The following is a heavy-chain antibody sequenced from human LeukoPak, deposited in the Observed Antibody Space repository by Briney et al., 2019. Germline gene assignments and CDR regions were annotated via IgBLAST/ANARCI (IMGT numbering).Heavy chain of an antibody. CDR2: IYYSGST. J-gene: IGHJ5*02. CDR3: ARLEVYYDSSGYYNWFDP. Sequence: SETLSLTCTVSGGSISSYYWSWIRQPPGKGLEWIGYIYYSGSTNYNPSLKSRVTISVDTSKNQFSLKLSSVTAADTAVYYCARLEVYYDSSGYYNWFDPWGQGTLVTVSS. D-gene: IGHD3-22*01. V-gene: IGHV4-59*08. CDR1: GGSISSYY.